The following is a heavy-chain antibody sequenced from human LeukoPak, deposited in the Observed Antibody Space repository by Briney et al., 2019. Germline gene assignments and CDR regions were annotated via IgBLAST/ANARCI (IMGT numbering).Heavy chain of an antibody. CDR1: GFTFSSYG. CDR3: AREAVAGTDFFDY. CDR2: IWYDGSNK. J-gene: IGHJ4*02. D-gene: IGHD6-19*01. V-gene: IGHV3-33*01. Sequence: GGSLRLSCAASGFTFSSYGMHWVRQAPGKGLEWVAVIWYDGSNKYYADSVKGRFTISRDNSRNTLYLQMNSLRAEDTAVYYCAREAVAGTDFFDYWGQGTLVTVSS.